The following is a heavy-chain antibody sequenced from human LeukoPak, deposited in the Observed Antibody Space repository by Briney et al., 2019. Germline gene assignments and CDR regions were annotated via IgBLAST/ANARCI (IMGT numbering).Heavy chain of an antibody. D-gene: IGHD4-23*01. CDR2: ISSSSTYI. J-gene: IGHJ3*02. CDR3: AGDYEGNLAFDI. V-gene: IGHV3-21*01. Sequence: MPGESLRLSCAASGFSFSNCSMNWVRQAPGKGLEWVSSISSSSTYIYYADSLEGRFTISRDNVRNSLYLQMNSLRAEDTAVYYCAGDYEGNLAFDIWGQGTMVTVSS. CDR1: GFSFSNCS.